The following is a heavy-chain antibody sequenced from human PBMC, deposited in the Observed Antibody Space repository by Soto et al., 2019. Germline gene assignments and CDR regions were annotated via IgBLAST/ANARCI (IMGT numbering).Heavy chain of an antibody. CDR2: INWNGGST. Sequence: GGSLRLSCAASGFTFDDYGMSWVRQAPGKGLEWVSGINWNGGSTGCADSVKGRFTISRDNAKNSLYLQMNSLRAEDTALYHCARDGSRILLNYMDVWGKGTTVTVSS. J-gene: IGHJ6*03. CDR3: ARDGSRILLNYMDV. D-gene: IGHD2-21*01. CDR1: GFTFDDYG. V-gene: IGHV3-20*01.